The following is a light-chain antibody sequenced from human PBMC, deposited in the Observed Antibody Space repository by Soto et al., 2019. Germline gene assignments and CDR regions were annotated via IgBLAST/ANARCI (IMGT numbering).Light chain of an antibody. CDR3: KQYGSPGT. CDR1: QSVSSN. Sequence: EIVMTQSPATLSVSPGERATLSCRASQSVSSNLAWYQQQPGQAPRLLIYGASNRATGIPDRFSGSGSGTDFTLTITRLEPEDFAVYYCKQYGSPGTVGHGTKGEI. CDR2: GAS. V-gene: IGKV3-20*01. J-gene: IGKJ1*01.